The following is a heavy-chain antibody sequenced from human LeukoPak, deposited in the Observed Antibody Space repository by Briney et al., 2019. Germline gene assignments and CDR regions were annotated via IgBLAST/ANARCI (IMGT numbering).Heavy chain of an antibody. J-gene: IGHJ4*02. CDR2: ISSSSSNI. D-gene: IGHD5-12*01. CDR3: ATLSGLIDY. CDR1: GFTFSSYS. V-gene: IGHV3-48*01. Sequence: GGSLRLSCAASGFTFSSYSMNWVRQAPGKGLEGVSYISSSSSNIYYADSVKGRFTISRDNAKNSLYLQMNSLRAEDTAVYYCATLSGLIDYWGQGTLVTVSS.